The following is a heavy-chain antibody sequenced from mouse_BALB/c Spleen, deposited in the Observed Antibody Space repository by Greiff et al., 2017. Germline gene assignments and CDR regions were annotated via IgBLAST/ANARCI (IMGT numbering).Heavy chain of an antibody. CDR2: ISSGSSTI. CDR1: GFTFSSFG. D-gene: IGHD2-3*01. V-gene: IGHV5-17*02. J-gene: IGHJ3*01. CDR3: ARPYDGYSAWFAY. Sequence: EVKLVESGGGLVQPGGSRKLSCAASGFTFSSFGMHWVRQAPEKGLEWVAYISSGSSTIYYADTVKGRFTISRDNPKNTLFLQMTSLRSEDTAMYYCARPYDGYSAWFAYWGQGTLVTVSA.